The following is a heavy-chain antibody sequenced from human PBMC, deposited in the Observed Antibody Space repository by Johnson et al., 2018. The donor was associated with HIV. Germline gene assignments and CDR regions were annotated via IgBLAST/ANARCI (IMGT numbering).Heavy chain of an antibody. CDR2: ISSTGGDK. CDR3: ARGPIADDAFDI. Sequence: QVQLVESGGGLVKPGGSLRLSCAASGFIFSDYYMNWIRQAPGKGLEWVSSISSTGGDKYYVDSMKGRFTISRDNSKNTLYLQMNSLRAEDTAVYFCARGPIADDAFDIWGQGTMVTVSS. J-gene: IGHJ3*02. V-gene: IGHV3-11*04. CDR1: GFIFSDYY. D-gene: IGHD3-16*02.